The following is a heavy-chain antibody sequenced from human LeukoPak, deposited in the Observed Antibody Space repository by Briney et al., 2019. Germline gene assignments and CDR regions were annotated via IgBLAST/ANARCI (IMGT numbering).Heavy chain of an antibody. CDR2: ISAYNGNT. CDR3: ARALYGSSWYVRAFDI. J-gene: IGHJ3*02. Sequence: GESLKISCKGSGYSFTSYWIGWVRQAPGQGLEWMGWISAYNGNTNYAQNFQDRVTMTTDTSTSTAYMELRSLRSDDTAVYYCARALYGSSWYVRAFDIWGQGTMVTVSS. CDR1: GYSFTSYW. D-gene: IGHD6-13*01. V-gene: IGHV1-18*04.